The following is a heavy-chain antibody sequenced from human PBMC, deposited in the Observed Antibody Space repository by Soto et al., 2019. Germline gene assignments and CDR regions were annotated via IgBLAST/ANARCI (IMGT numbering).Heavy chain of an antibody. J-gene: IGHJ4*02. CDR3: VEGWNDF. CDR1: GFMFSSAW. V-gene: IGHV3-15*01. CDR2: IKSKTDGGAR. D-gene: IGHD1-1*01. Sequence: EVPLVESGGDLVEPGGSLRLSCVTSGFMFSSAWMSWVRQAPGKGLEWVGRIKSKTDGGARDYAAPVNGRFSISRDDSKSTLYLQMNSLRAEDTALYYCVEGWNDFWGQGTLVTVSS.